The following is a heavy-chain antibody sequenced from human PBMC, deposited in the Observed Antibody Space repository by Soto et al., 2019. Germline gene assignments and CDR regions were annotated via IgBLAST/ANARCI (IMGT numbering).Heavy chain of an antibody. J-gene: IGHJ5*02. CDR2: IIPIFGTA. V-gene: IGHV1-69*13. D-gene: IGHD3-22*01. CDR3: ARYYYDSSGYYYHWFDP. Sequence: SVKVSCKASGGTFSSYAISWVRQAPRQGLEWMGGIIPIFGTANYAQKFQGRVTITADESTSTAYMELSSLRSEDTAVYYCARYYYDSSGYYYHWFDPWGQGTLVTVSS. CDR1: GGTFSSYA.